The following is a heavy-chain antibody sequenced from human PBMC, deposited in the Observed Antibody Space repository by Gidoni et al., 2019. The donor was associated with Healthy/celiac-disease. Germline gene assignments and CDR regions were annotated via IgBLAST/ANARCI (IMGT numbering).Heavy chain of an antibody. CDR3: TTDHWLRLGRYPPWGGY. V-gene: IGHV3-15*01. J-gene: IGHJ4*02. CDR2: IKSKTDGGTT. CDR1: GFPFSNAW. Sequence: EVQLVESGGGLVKPGGSLRLSCAASGFPFSNAWMRWVRQAPGKGLEWVGRIKSKTDGGTTDYAAPVKGRFTISRDDSKNTLYLQMNSLKTEDTAVYYCTTDHWLRLGRYPPWGGYWGQGTLVTVSS. D-gene: IGHD3-16*01.